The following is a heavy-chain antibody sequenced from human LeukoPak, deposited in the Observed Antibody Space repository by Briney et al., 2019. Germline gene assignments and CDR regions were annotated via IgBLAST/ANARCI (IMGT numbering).Heavy chain of an antibody. J-gene: IGHJ4*02. D-gene: IGHD4-11*01. CDR2: IYTSGST. Sequence: PSETLSLTCTVSGGSISSGSYYWSWIRQPAGKGLEWIGRIYTSGSTNYNPSLKSRVTISVDTSKNQFSLKLSSVTAADTAVYYCAREGTDHNSIPGHDYWGQGTLVTVSS. V-gene: IGHV4-61*02. CDR1: GGSISSGSYY. CDR3: AREGTDHNSIPGHDY.